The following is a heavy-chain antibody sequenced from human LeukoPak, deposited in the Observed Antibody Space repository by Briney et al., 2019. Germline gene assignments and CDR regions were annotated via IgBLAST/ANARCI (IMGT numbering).Heavy chain of an antibody. V-gene: IGHV4-39*01. Sequence: PSETPSLTCTVSGGSISSSSYYWGWIRQPPGKGLEWIGSIYYSGSTYYNPSLKSRVTISVDTSKNQFSLKLSSVTAADTAVYYCARKGATVDYWGQGTLVTVSS. CDR3: ARKGATVDY. CDR2: IYYSGST. CDR1: GGSISSSSYY. D-gene: IGHD1-26*01. J-gene: IGHJ4*02.